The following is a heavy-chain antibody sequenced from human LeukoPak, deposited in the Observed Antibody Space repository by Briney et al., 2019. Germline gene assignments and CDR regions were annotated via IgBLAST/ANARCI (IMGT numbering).Heavy chain of an antibody. CDR1: GGSFSGYY. D-gene: IGHD3-10*01. Sequence: SETLSLTCAVYGGSFSGYYWSWIRQPPGKGLEWIGEINHSGSTSYNPSLKNRVTISVDTSKNQFSLKLSSVTAADTAVYYCARGFMVRGVIIASPLDYWGQGTLVTVSS. CDR2: INHSGST. V-gene: IGHV4-34*01. CDR3: ARGFMVRGVIIASPLDY. J-gene: IGHJ4*02.